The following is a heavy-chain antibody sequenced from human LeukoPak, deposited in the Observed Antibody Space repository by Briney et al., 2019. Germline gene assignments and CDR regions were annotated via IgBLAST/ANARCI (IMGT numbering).Heavy chain of an antibody. CDR3: ARRTNDFWSGYYGMPFDY. J-gene: IGHJ4*02. V-gene: IGHV4-34*01. CDR2: INHSGST. Sequence: SETLSLTCAVYGGSFSGYYWSWIRQPPGKGLEWIGEINHSGSTNYNPSLKSRVTISVDTSKNQFSLKLSSVTAADTAVYYCARRTNDFWSGYYGMPFDYWGQGTLVTVSS. D-gene: IGHD3-3*01. CDR1: GGSFSGYY.